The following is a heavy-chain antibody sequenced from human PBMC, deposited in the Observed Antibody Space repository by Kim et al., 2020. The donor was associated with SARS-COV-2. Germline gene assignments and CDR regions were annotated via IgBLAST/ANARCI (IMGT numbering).Heavy chain of an antibody. J-gene: IGHJ4*02. CDR3: ATEGGTSGRCGYFDS. Sequence: DSVKGRFTISGDNVKNTVYLELNSLRDEDSAVYYCATEGGTSGRCGYFDSWGQGTLVTVSS. V-gene: IGHV3-30*02. D-gene: IGHD2-15*01.